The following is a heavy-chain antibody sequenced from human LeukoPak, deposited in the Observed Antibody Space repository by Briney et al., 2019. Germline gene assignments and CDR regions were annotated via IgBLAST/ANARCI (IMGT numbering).Heavy chain of an antibody. J-gene: IGHJ4*02. CDR3: AKGIIGSDSSGSLAFDY. CDR1: GFTFSSYS. V-gene: IGHV3-21*04. D-gene: IGHD3-22*01. Sequence: GGSLRLSCAASGFTFSSYSMTWVRQAPGKGLEWVSSISSSSSYIYYADSVKGRFTISRDNSKNTLYLQMNSLRAEDTAVYYCAKGIIGSDSSGSLAFDYWGQGTLVTVSS. CDR2: ISSSSSYI.